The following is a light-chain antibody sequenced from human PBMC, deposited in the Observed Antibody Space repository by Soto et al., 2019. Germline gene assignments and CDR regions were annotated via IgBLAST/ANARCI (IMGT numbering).Light chain of an antibody. V-gene: IGKV1-12*01. Sequence: IQMTQSPSSVSASVGDRVTITCRASQGIRRWLDWYQQKPGKAPKLLIYAASNLQSGVPSRFSGSGSGTDFTLTINHLQPEDFATYYRQQADSFPLTFGGGTKVEI. CDR1: QGIRRW. J-gene: IGKJ4*01. CDR3: QQADSFPLT. CDR2: AAS.